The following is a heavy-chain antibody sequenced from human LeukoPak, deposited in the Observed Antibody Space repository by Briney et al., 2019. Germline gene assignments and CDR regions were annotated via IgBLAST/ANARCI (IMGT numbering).Heavy chain of an antibody. Sequence: GGSLRLSCAASGFTFSSYWMHWVRQAPGKGLVWVSRINSDGSSTSYADSVKGRFTISRDNAKNTLYLQMNSLRAEDTAVYYCARSGRYCTNGVCYTVYFDYWGQGTLVTVSS. CDR2: INSDGSST. CDR3: ARSGRYCTNGVCYTVYFDY. V-gene: IGHV3-74*01. D-gene: IGHD2-8*01. J-gene: IGHJ4*02. CDR1: GFTFSSYW.